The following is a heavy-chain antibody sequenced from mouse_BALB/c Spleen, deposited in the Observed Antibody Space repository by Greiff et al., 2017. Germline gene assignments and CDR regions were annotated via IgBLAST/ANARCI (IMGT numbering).Heavy chain of an antibody. CDR3: ALITTVVAPDY. Sequence: VQLVESGPELVKPGASVRISCKASGYTFTSYYIHWVKQRPGQGLEWIGWIYPGNVNTKYNEKFKGKATLTADKSSSTAYMQLSSLTSEDSAVYFCALITTVVAPDYWGQGTTLTVSS. J-gene: IGHJ2*01. CDR1: GYTFTSYY. V-gene: IGHV1S56*01. CDR2: IYPGNVNT. D-gene: IGHD1-1*01.